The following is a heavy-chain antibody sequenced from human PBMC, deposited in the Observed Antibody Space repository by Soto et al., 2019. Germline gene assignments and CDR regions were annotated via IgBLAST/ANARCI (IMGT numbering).Heavy chain of an antibody. V-gene: IGHV1-69*06. CDR1: GGTFSSYA. Sequence: GASVKVSCKASGGTFSSYAISWVRQAPGQGLEWMGGIIPIFGTANYAQKFQGRVTITADKSTSTAYMELSSLRSEDTAVYYCVRDLLGYYDSSGYQIFDYWGQGTLVTVSS. CDR2: IIPIFGTA. CDR3: VRDLLGYYDSSGYQIFDY. J-gene: IGHJ4*02. D-gene: IGHD3-22*01.